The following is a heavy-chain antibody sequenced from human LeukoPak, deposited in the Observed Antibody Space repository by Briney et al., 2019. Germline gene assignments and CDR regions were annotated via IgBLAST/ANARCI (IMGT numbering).Heavy chain of an antibody. D-gene: IGHD3-10*01. CDR1: GYTFTSYG. CDR3: ARNTYYYGSGSYYYFDY. V-gene: IGHV1-18*01. J-gene: IGHJ4*02. CDR2: ISAYNGNT. Sequence: ATVKVSCKASGYTFTSYGISWVRQAPGQGLEWMGWISAYNGNTNYAQKLQGRVTMTRDTSISTAYMELSRLRSDDTAVYYCARNTYYYGSGSYYYFDYWGQGTLVTVSS.